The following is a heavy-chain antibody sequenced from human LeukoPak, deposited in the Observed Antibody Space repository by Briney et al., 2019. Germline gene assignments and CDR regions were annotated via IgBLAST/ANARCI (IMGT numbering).Heavy chain of an antibody. J-gene: IGHJ3*02. D-gene: IGHD3-3*01. CDR2: INSDGSST. Sequence: PGGSLRLSCAAPGFTFSIYWMHWVRQALGKGLVWVSRINSDGSSTSYADSVKGRFTISRDNAKNTLYLQMNGLRAEDTAVYYCARDEDWSGYYGAFDIWGQGTMVTVSS. V-gene: IGHV3-74*01. CDR3: ARDEDWSGYYGAFDI. CDR1: GFTFSIYW.